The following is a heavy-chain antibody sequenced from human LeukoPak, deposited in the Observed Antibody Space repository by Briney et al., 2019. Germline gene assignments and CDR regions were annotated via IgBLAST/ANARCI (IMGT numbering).Heavy chain of an antibody. CDR2: IHYSGST. Sequence: SGALSLTCIVSGGSISSYYWSWLRPPPGRGLEWVGHIHYSGSTSYNPCPKSGATISFHTYKNQILLKVRSAPAADTAVYYCARTTEDCSSTSCYQYWFDPWGQGTLVTVSS. CDR3: ARTTEDCSSTSCYQYWFDP. D-gene: IGHD2-2*01. J-gene: IGHJ5*02. V-gene: IGHV4-59*01. CDR1: GGSISSYY.